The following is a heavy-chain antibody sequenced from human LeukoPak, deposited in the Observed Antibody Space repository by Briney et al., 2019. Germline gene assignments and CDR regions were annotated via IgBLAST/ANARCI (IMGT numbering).Heavy chain of an antibody. CDR3: ARGSALTIEIDP. D-gene: IGHD3-10*01. V-gene: IGHV4-34*01. Sequence: SETLSQTCAVYGGAFSGYFWTWIRQPPGKGLEWIGEINHSGSTNCNPSLKSRVTISVDTSKNQFSLNLTSVTAADTATYYCARGSALTIEIDPGSQGTVVTVSS. CDR2: INHSGST. J-gene: IGHJ5*02. CDR1: GGAFSGYF.